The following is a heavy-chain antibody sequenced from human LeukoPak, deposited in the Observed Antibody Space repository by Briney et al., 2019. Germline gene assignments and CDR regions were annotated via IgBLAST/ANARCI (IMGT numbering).Heavy chain of an antibody. CDR2: ISSSSSTI. CDR3: ARGAALTPYNWFDP. Sequence: GGSLRLSCAASGFTFSSYGMTWVRQAPGKGLEWVSYISSSSSTIYYADSVKGRFTISRDNAKNSLYLQMNSLRAEDTAVYYCARGAALTPYNWFDPWGQGTLVTVSS. J-gene: IGHJ5*02. CDR1: GFTFSSYG. D-gene: IGHD4/OR15-4a*01. V-gene: IGHV3-48*04.